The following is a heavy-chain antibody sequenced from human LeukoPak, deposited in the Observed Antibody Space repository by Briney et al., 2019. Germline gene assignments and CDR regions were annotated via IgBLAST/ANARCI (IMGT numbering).Heavy chain of an antibody. Sequence: PGGSLRLSCAASSFDFIGTWMTWVRQAPGKGLEWVGRIKSNSVGGTADYAAPVQLRFTISRDDSKGMLYLQMNSMKTEDIAVYYCVAVASHYLRGGSCHYYIYWGQGTLVTVSS. CDR2: IKSNSVGGTA. V-gene: IGHV3-15*01. D-gene: IGHD2-2*01. J-gene: IGHJ4*02. CDR3: VAVASHYLRGGSCHYYIY. CDR1: SFDFIGTW.